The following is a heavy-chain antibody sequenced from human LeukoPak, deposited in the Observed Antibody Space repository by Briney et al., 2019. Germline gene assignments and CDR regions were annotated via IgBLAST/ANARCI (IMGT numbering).Heavy chain of an antibody. D-gene: IGHD6-6*01. CDR1: GGSISNHY. CDR3: AREYSSSPYFDY. J-gene: IGHJ4*02. V-gene: IGHV4-4*07. Sequence: SETLSLTCNVSGGSISNHYWSWIRQPAGKGLEWIGRIYSSGSTNYNPSLESRVTISADTSKNQFSLRLNSVTAADTAVYYCAREYSSSPYFDYWGQGTLVTVSS. CDR2: IYSSGST.